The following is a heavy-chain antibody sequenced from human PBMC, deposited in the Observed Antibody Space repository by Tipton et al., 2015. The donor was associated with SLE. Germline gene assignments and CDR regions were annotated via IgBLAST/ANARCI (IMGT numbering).Heavy chain of an antibody. CDR2: INSDGSIT. CDR3: ARWSIVERTEFDP. Sequence: GSLRLSCAASGFTFSTYEMNWVRQAPGKGPVWVSRINSDGSITSYVDSVKGRFTISRDNAKNSLYLQMNSLRAEDTAMDYCARWSIVERTEFDPWGQGTLVTVSS. V-gene: IGHV3-74*01. D-gene: IGHD6-6*01. J-gene: IGHJ5*02. CDR1: GFTFSTYE.